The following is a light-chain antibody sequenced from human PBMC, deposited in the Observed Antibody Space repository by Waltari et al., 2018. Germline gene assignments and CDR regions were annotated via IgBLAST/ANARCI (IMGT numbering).Light chain of an antibody. V-gene: IGKV3-20*01. J-gene: IGKJ2*01. CDR3: QQYGGSPAYT. Sequence: EIVLTQSPGTLSLSPGERATLSCRASQSVSSSYLAWYQQKPGQAPRVLIYGASIRATGIPDRFSCSGSGTDFTLTISRLEPEDFALYFCQQYGGSPAYTFGQGTKLEI. CDR2: GAS. CDR1: QSVSSSY.